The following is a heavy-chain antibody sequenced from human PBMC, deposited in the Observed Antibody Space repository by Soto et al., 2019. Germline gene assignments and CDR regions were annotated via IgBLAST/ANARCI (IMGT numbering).Heavy chain of an antibody. Sequence: ASVKVSCKASGYTFTNYGITWVRQAPGQGLEWMGWISAYNGDTHYTQRLQGRVTMTTDTSTSTAYMELRGLRSEDTAAYYCATDLPYTAMLYGMDVWGQGTTVTVSS. CDR3: ATDLPYTAMLYGMDV. J-gene: IGHJ6*02. CDR1: GYTFTNYG. CDR2: ISAYNGDT. V-gene: IGHV1-18*01. D-gene: IGHD5-18*01.